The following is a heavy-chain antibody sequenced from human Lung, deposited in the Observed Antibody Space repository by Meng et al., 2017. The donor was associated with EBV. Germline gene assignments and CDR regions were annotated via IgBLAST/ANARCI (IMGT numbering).Heavy chain of an antibody. CDR2: VHHRGDT. CDR3: GRDQGRQLINH. V-gene: IGHV4-4*02. Sequence: QVQLQESGPGLVKPSGTLSLTCTVSGDSISSDIWWSWVRQPPGKGLEWIGEVHHRGDTNYNPSLKSRVVISVDRSKNQFSLNLSSVTAADTAVYYCGRDQGRQLINHWGQGTLVTVSS. J-gene: IGHJ4*02. CDR1: GDSISSDIW. D-gene: IGHD1-1*01.